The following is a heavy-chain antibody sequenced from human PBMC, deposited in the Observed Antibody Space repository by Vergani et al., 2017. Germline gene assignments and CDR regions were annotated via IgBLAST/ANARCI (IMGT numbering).Heavy chain of an antibody. Sequence: QVQLVESGGGVVQRGGSLRLSCATSGFTLSNYDMQWIRQGPGKGLEFVAFIQFDGSNQYYADSVKGRFTLSRDFSKNTLYLQMNSLRTDDTATYYWATHFRGWGIDYGGQGTQVIVSS. J-gene: IGHJ4*02. CDR3: ATHFRGWGIDY. V-gene: IGHV3-30*02. CDR1: GFTLSNYD. CDR2: IQFDGSNQ. D-gene: IGHD3-16*01.